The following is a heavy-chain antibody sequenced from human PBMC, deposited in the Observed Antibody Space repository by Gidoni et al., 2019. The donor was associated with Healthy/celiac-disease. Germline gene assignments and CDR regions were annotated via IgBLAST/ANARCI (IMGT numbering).Heavy chain of an antibody. CDR2: IYHSGST. CDR1: GYSIRSGYY. CDR3: ARGPYGDYGIVVYFDY. Sequence: QVQLQESGPGLVKPSETLSLTCTVSGYSIRSGYYWGWLRQPPGKGLEWIGSIYHSGSTYYNPSLKSRVTISVDTSKNQFSLKLSSVTAADTAVYYCARGPYGDYGIVVYFDYWGQGTLVTVSS. J-gene: IGHJ4*02. V-gene: IGHV4-38-2*02. D-gene: IGHD4-17*01.